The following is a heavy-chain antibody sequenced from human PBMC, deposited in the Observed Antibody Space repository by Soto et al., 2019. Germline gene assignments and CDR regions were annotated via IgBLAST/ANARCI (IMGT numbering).Heavy chain of an antibody. V-gene: IGHV3-30*18. D-gene: IGHD2-21*01. CDR2: ISNDGTNQ. CDR3: AKDLIATGYAVISGYYHGLDV. CDR1: GFTFSNYG. Sequence: LRLSCAASGFTFSNYGVHWVRQAPGKGLEWVAFISNDGTNQYYVDSVKGRFTISRDNSKNTLYLEMNSLRGEDTAVYYCAKDLIATGYAVISGYYHGLDVWGQGTAVTVSS. J-gene: IGHJ6*02.